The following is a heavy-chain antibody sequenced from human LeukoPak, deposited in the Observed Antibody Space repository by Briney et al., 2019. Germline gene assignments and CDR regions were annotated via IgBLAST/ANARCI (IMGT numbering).Heavy chain of an antibody. D-gene: IGHD2-2*01. CDR3: ARDNRYCSSTSCPYYYFDY. CDR2: IYYSGST. CDR1: GGSISSGGYY. J-gene: IGHJ4*02. Sequence: SETLSLTCTVSGGSISSGGYYWTWIRQHPGKGLEWIGYIYYSGSTYYNPSLKSRVTISVDTSKNQFFLKLSSVTAADTAVYYCARDNRYCSSTSCPYYYFDYWGQGTLVTVSS. V-gene: IGHV4-31*03.